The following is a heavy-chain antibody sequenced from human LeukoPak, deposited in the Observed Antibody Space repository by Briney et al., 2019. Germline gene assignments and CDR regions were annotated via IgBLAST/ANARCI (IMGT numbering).Heavy chain of an antibody. V-gene: IGHV3-23*01. CDR3: AKESPHYDY. CDR1: GFTFSGYA. CDR2: ISGNSIST. J-gene: IGHJ4*02. Sequence: GGSLRLSCAASGFTFSGYAMSWVRQAPGKGLEWVSVISGNSISTYYTDSVKGRFTISRDNSKNTLYLQMNSLGAEDTAVYYCAKESPHYDYWGQGTLVTVSS.